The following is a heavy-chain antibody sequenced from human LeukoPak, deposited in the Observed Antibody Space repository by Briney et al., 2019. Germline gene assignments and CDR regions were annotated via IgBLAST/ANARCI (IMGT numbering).Heavy chain of an antibody. D-gene: IGHD6-6*01. CDR2: MNDRGTT. J-gene: IGHJ4*02. V-gene: IGHV4-34*01. CDR3: ARGEYSSSFDY. CDR1: GGSFSGYY. Sequence: PSETLSLTCTVSGGSFSGYYWTWIRQFPGKGLEWIGEMNDRGTTNRNPSLRSRVTMSVDTSKNQFSLKLSSVTAADTAVYYCARGEYSSSFDYWGQGTLVTVSS.